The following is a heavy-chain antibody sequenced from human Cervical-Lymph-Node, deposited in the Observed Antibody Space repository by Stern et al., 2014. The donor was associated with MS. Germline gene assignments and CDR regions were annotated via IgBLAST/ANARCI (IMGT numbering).Heavy chain of an antibody. CDR2: ISRSSSSI. CDR1: GFIFSSYS. J-gene: IGHJ2*01. V-gene: IGHV3-48*02. CDR3: ARDGDDDYFDYGWYFDL. D-gene: IGHD4-17*01. Sequence: EVQLVESGGGLVQPGGSLRLSCAASGFIFSSYSMNWVRQAPGKGLEWVAYISRSSSSIDYAGSVKGRFTISRDNAKNSLYLQMNSLRDEDTAVYYCARDGDDDYFDYGWYFDLWGRGTLVTVSS.